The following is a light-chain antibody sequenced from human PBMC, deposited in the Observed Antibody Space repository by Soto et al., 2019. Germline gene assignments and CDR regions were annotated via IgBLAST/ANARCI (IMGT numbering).Light chain of an antibody. Sequence: QSALIQPTSVSGSPGQSIAISCSGTSSDVGGYNYVSWYQQHPGKAPKLIMFDVTSRPSGVSNRFSGSKSGDTASLTISGLQAEDEGDYYCNSYTRTNTYVFGTGTQLTVL. CDR2: DVT. CDR1: SSDVGGYNY. J-gene: IGLJ1*01. V-gene: IGLV2-14*03. CDR3: NSYTRTNTYV.